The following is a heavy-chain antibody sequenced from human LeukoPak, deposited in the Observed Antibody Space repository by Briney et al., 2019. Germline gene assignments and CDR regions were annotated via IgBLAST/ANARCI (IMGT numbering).Heavy chain of an antibody. Sequence: SVKVSCKASGYTFTGYYMHWVRQAPGQGLEWMGGIIPIFGTANYAQKFQGRVTITADESTSTAYMELSSLRSEDTAVYYCAFVCYYDSSGYYCWGQGTLVTVSS. J-gene: IGHJ4*02. CDR3: AFVCYYDSSGYYC. CDR1: GYTFTGYY. CDR2: IIPIFGTA. D-gene: IGHD3-22*01. V-gene: IGHV1-69*13.